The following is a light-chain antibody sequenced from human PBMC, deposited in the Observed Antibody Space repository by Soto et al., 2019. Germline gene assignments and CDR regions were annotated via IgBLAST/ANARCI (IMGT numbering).Light chain of an antibody. CDR2: QVT. V-gene: IGLV2-14*01. CDR3: NSYSSTNFYV. J-gene: IGLJ1*01. Sequence: QSVLAQPASVSGSPGQSITISCTGNFSDIAVFNYVSWYQQYPGRAPKLLIYQVTSRASGVSHRFSGSKSGNTASLTISGLQPEDEAEYYCNSYSSTNFYVFGTGTKVTVL. CDR1: FSDIAVFNY.